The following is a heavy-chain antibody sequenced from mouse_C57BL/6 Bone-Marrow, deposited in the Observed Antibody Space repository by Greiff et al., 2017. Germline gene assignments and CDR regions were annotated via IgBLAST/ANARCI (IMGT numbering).Heavy chain of an antibody. CDR3: ARAYAYGVEWFAY. V-gene: IGHV1-55*01. D-gene: IGHD2-2*01. CDR1: GYTFTSYW. J-gene: IGHJ3*01. CDR2: IYPASGRT. Sequence: QVQLQQPGAELVKPGASVKMSCKASGYTFTSYWITWVKQRPGQGLEWIGDIYPASGRTNYNEKFKSKATLTVDPSSSTAYMQLSSLASAESAVYYCARAYAYGVEWFAYWGQGTLVTVSA.